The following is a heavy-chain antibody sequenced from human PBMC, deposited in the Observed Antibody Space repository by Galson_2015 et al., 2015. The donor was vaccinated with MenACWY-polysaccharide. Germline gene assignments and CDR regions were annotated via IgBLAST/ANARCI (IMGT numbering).Heavy chain of an antibody. V-gene: IGHV3-74*01. CDR2: IKSDGSST. Sequence: SLSLSCAASGFTFSTYWMHWVRQAPGKGLEWVSRIKSDGSSTSYAESVMGRFTISSDNAKNTLYLQMNSLRAEDTAVYYCARGYSGYDWGQGTLVTVSS. D-gene: IGHD5-12*01. CDR1: GFTFSTYW. J-gene: IGHJ1*01. CDR3: ARGYSGYD.